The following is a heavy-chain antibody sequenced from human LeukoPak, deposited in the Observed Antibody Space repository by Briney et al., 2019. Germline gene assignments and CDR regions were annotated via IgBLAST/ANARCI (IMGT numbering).Heavy chain of an antibody. CDR2: INHSGST. V-gene: IGHV4-34*01. Sequence: SETLSLTCAVYGGSFSGYYWSWIRQPPGKGLEWIGEINHSGSTNYNPSLKNRVTISVDTSKNQFSLKLSSVTAADTAVYYCAREGGPVSWGVPHGMDVWGQGTTVTVSS. J-gene: IGHJ6*02. CDR1: GGSFSGYY. D-gene: IGHD3-10*01. CDR3: AREGGPVSWGVPHGMDV.